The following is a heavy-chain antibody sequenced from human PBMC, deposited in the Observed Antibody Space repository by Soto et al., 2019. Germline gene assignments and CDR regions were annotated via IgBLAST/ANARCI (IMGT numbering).Heavy chain of an antibody. Sequence: GGSLRLSCAASGFTFSSYSMNWVRQAPGKGLEWVSYISSSSSTIYYADSVKGRFTISRDNAKNSLYLQMNSLRDEDTAVYYCARVGGYDILTGQTTDAFDIWGQGTMVTVSS. V-gene: IGHV3-48*02. J-gene: IGHJ3*02. CDR2: ISSSSSTI. CDR1: GFTFSSYS. D-gene: IGHD3-9*01. CDR3: ARVGGYDILTGQTTDAFDI.